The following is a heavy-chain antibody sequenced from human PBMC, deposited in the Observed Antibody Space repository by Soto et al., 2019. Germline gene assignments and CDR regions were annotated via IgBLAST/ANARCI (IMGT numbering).Heavy chain of an antibody. CDR2: MHHTQGT. Sequence: SETLSLTCSVSGASIISYYCSWSRHPPVGGLEWIGYMHHTQGTNDNPSLRGRVHMSIDTSMNQFSLRLTSVTAADTAVYYCARVPFVGYFDWLDPWGHGTLVTVSS. CDR3: ARVPFVGYFDWLDP. CDR1: GASIISYY. V-gene: IGHV4-59*01. J-gene: IGHJ5*02. D-gene: IGHD3-9*01.